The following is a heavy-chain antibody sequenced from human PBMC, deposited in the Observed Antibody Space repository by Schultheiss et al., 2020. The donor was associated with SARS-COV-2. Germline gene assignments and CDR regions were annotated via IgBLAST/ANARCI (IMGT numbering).Heavy chain of an antibody. J-gene: IGHJ4*02. CDR3: TTVGAGFLEWLFLDK. CDR2: ISGAGGVQ. V-gene: IGHV3-23*01. CDR1: GFTSSTHA. Sequence: GGSLRLSCVASGFTSSTHAAMTWIRQTPGKGLESVAVISGAGGVQNYADSVKGRFTITRDNYKNTLYLQMDSLRAEDTAVYYCTTVGAGFLEWLFLDKWGQGTLVTVSS. D-gene: IGHD3-3*01.